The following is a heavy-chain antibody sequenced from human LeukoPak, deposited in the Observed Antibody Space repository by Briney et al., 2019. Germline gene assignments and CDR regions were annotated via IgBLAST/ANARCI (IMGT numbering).Heavy chain of an antibody. J-gene: IGHJ4*02. Sequence: PGGSLRLSCAASGFTFSNYALHWVRQPPGKGLEWEAVISYDGSDKYYADSVKGRFTIPRDSSKITLYVEMNSLRTEVTSVYYCARDWFTYCGDNCQVPGYWGQGTLVTVSS. CDR2: ISYDGSDK. CDR3: ARDWFTYCGDNCQVPGY. D-gene: IGHD2-21*01. V-gene: IGHV3-30-3*01. CDR1: GFTFSNYA.